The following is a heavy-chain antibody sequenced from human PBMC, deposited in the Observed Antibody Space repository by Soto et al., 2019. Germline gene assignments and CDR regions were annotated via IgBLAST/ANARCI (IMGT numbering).Heavy chain of an antibody. CDR2: IFHTGST. V-gene: IGHV4-38-2*01. D-gene: IGHD6-25*01. CDR3: ATLPRLDGMDV. J-gene: IGHJ6*02. Sequence: SETLSLTCAVSGYSISSGHSWGWIRQPPGKGLEWIGSIFHTGSTYYNPSLKSRVTLSVDTSKDQFSLKLGSVTAADTAVYFCATLPRLDGMDVWGQGTTVTVSS. CDR1: GYSISSGHS.